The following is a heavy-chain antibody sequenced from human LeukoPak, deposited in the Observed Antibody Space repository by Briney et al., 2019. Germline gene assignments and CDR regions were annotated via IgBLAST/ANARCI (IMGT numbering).Heavy chain of an antibody. V-gene: IGHV3-30-3*01. J-gene: IGHJ3*02. CDR1: GFTFSSYA. CDR3: AMVETWIQLDAFDI. D-gene: IGHD5-18*01. CDR2: ISYDGSNK. Sequence: GGSLRLSCAASGFTFSSYAMHWVRQAPGKGLEWVAVISYDGSNKYYADSVKGRFTISRDNSKNTLYLQMNSLRAEDTAVYYCAMVETWIQLDAFDIWGQGTMVTVSS.